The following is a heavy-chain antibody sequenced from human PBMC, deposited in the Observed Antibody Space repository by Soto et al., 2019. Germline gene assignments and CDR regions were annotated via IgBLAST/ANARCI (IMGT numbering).Heavy chain of an antibody. V-gene: IGHV4-59*01. D-gene: IGHD3-22*01. CDR2: IYYSGST. CDR1: GGSISSYY. Sequence: QVQLQESGPGLVKPSETLSLTCTVSGGSISSYYWSWIRQPPGKGLEWIGYIYYSGSTNYNPSLKSRVTISVDTSKNQFSLKLSSVTAADTAVYYCARGAIWITMIPGGYYFDYWGQGTLVTVSS. CDR3: ARGAIWITMIPGGYYFDY. J-gene: IGHJ4*02.